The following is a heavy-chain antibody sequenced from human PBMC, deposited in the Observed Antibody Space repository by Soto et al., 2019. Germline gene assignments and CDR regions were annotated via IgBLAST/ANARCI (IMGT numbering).Heavy chain of an antibody. V-gene: IGHV3-23*01. CDR3: AKDAYDFWSGYSRPPFDY. Sequence: GGSLRLSCAASGFTFSSYAMSWVRQAPGKGLEWVSAISGSGGSTYYADSVKGRFTISRDNSKNTLYLQMNSLRAEDTAVYYCAKDAYDFWSGYSRPPFDYWGQGTMVTVYS. D-gene: IGHD3-3*01. J-gene: IGHJ4*02. CDR1: GFTFSSYA. CDR2: ISGSGGST.